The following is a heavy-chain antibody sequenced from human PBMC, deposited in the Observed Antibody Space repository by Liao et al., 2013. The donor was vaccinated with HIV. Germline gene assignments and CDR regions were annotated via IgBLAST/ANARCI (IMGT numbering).Heavy chain of an antibody. Sequence: QVQLQESGPGLVKPSQTLSLTCTVSGGSITSGSYYWSWIRQPAGKGLEWIGRIFPSGYTNYNPSLKSRVTISVDTSKNQFSLNLSSVTAADTALYYCAWEGYSYGPGENYYYYMDVWGKGTTVTVSS. J-gene: IGHJ6*03. CDR2: IFPSGYT. D-gene: IGHD5-18*01. CDR1: GGSITSGSYY. V-gene: IGHV4-61*02. CDR3: AWEGYSYGPGENYYYYMDV.